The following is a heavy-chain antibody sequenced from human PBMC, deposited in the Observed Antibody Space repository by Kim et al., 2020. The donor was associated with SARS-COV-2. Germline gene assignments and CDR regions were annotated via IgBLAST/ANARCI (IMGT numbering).Heavy chain of an antibody. Sequence: SETLSLTCAVYGGSFSGYYWSWIRQPPGKGLDWIGEINHSGSTNYNPSLKSRVTISVDTSKNQFSLKLSSVTAADTAVYYCARGGYKQQLATGWFDPWGQGTLVTVSS. CDR2: INHSGST. J-gene: IGHJ5*02. CDR3: ARGGYKQQLATGWFDP. D-gene: IGHD6-13*01. V-gene: IGHV4-34*01. CDR1: GGSFSGYY.